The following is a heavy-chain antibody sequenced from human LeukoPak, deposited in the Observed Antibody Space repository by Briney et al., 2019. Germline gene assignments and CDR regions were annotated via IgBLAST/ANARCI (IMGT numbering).Heavy chain of an antibody. D-gene: IGHD2-2*01. Sequence: PSETLSLTCTVSGGSISSGGYYWSWIRQPQGKGLEWIGYIYHSGSTYYNPSLKSRVTISVDRSKNQFSLKLSSVTAADTAVYYCARTGLGYCSSTSCPGGDYWGQGTLVTVSS. CDR3: ARTGLGYCSSTSCPGGDY. CDR2: IYHSGST. CDR1: GGSISSGGYY. V-gene: IGHV4-30-2*01. J-gene: IGHJ4*02.